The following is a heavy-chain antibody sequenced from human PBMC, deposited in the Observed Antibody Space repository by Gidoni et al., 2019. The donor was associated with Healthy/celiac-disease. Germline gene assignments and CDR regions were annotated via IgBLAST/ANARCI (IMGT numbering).Heavy chain of an antibody. Sequence: EVQLVESGGGLVQPGGSLRLSCAASGFTFSSDSMNWVRQAPGKGLEWVSYISSSSSTIYYADSVKGRFTISRDNAKNSLYLQMNSLRDEDTAVYYCARGRQGLRVLVDYWGQGTLVTVSS. D-gene: IGHD2-21*01. CDR3: ARGRQGLRVLVDY. V-gene: IGHV3-48*02. J-gene: IGHJ4*02. CDR1: GFTFSSDS. CDR2: ISSSSSTI.